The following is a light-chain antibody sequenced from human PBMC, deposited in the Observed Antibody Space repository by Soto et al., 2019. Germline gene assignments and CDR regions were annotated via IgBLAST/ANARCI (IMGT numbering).Light chain of an antibody. CDR2: ETS. J-gene: IGKJ1*01. CDR3: QQTLSPPPT. CDR1: QTVSSY. Sequence: TRMPGTPGPLITAXGGSIKINCRASQTVSSYLNWYQQKPGKAPRLLIYETSILENDVPSRFSGNGSGTDFTLTISSLDPEDFATYYCQQTLSPPPTFGQGTKVDIK. V-gene: IGKV1-39*01.